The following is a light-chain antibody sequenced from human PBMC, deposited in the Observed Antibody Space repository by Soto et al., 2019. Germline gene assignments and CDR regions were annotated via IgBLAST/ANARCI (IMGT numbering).Light chain of an antibody. CDR3: LQNHYYPRT. Sequence: AIQMTQSPSSLSASVGDRVTITCRASQDISDDVGWYQQTPGKAPKLLISGASRLQSVVPSRFSGSGSGAAFTPTIPSLQQEDSGTYYCLQNHYYPRTFGKGTKVEI. J-gene: IGKJ1*01. V-gene: IGKV1-6*01. CDR2: GAS. CDR1: QDISDD.